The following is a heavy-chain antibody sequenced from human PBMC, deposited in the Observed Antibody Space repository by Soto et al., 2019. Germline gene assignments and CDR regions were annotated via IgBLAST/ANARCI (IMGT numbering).Heavy chain of an antibody. CDR1: GGSISSYY. CDR3: ARERYYGMDV. J-gene: IGHJ6*02. CDR2: IYYSGST. Sequence: SETLSLTCTVSGGSISSYYWSWIRQPPGKGLEWIGNIYYSGSTNYNPSLKSRVTISVDTSKNQFSLRLSSVTAADTAVYYCARERYYGMDVWGQGTTVTVSS. V-gene: IGHV4-59*01.